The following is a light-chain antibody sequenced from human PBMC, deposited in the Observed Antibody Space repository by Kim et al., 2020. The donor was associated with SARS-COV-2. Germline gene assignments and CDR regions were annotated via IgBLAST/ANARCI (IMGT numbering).Light chain of an antibody. CDR2: AAS. V-gene: IGKV1-39*01. J-gene: IGKJ1*01. Sequence: ASVGDRVTIPCRASQTISRYLNWYQQKPGKAPKLLIYAASSLQSGVPSRFSGSGSGADFTLTINTLQPEDFATYYCQQTYSTPRTFGQGTKVDIK. CDR3: QQTYSTPRT. CDR1: QTISRY.